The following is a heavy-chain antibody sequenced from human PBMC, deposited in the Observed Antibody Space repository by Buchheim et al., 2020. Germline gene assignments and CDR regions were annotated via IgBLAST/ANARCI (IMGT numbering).Heavy chain of an antibody. CDR3: AKRSSTIASDY. CDR2: ISHDASEK. CDR1: GFTFSSYG. V-gene: IGHV3-30*18. Sequence: QVQLVESGGGVVQPGRSLRLSCAASGFTFSSYGMHWVRQAPGKGLDWVAAISHDASEKYYADSVKGRFTISRDTSRNTLYLQMNSLRADDTAIYYCAKRSSTIASDYWGQGTL. D-gene: IGHD2-15*01. J-gene: IGHJ4*02.